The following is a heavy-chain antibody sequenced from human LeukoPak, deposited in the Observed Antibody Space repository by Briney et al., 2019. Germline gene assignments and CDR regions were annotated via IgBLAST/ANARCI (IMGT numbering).Heavy chain of an antibody. CDR3: ARSHQGYYYYGMDV. D-gene: IGHD2-2*01. CDR1: GYNFNIYG. V-gene: IGHV1-18*01. CDR2: ISGYNGNT. Sequence: ASVKVSCKTSGYNFNIYGISWVRQAPGQGLEWMGWISGYNGNTNSAPKLQGRVTMTTDTSTSTAHMELRSLTSDDTAVYYCARSHQGYYYYGMDVWGQGTTVTVSS. J-gene: IGHJ6*02.